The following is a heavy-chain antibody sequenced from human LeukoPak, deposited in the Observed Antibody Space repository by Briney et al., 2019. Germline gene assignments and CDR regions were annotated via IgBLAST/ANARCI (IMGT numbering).Heavy chain of an antibody. Sequence: PGGSLRLSCAASGFTFSSYGMHWVRRAPGKGLVWVAFIRYDGGGTKYYADSVKGRFTISRDNSKNTLYLQMNSLRAEDTAVYYCAKDHECSSTSCLIHAFDYWGQGTLATVSS. CDR1: GFTFSSYG. J-gene: IGHJ4*02. D-gene: IGHD2-2*01. CDR3: AKDHECSSTSCLIHAFDY. V-gene: IGHV3-30*02. CDR2: IRYDGGGTK.